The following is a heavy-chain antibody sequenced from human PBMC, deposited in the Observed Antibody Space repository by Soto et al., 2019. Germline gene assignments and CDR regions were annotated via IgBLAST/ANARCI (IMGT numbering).Heavy chain of an antibody. J-gene: IGHJ5*02. D-gene: IGHD3-22*01. CDR2: ISAYNRNT. V-gene: IGHV1-18*01. CDR1: GYTFTSYG. CDR3: AGDRDDTSDRFDP. Sequence: QVQLVQSGAEVKKPGASVKVSCKASGYTFTSYGISWVRQAPGQGLEWMGWISAYNRNTNYAQKLQGRVTMTTDTPPSPAYMELRSVRSDDTAVYYCAGDRDDTSDRFDPWGQGTLVTVSS.